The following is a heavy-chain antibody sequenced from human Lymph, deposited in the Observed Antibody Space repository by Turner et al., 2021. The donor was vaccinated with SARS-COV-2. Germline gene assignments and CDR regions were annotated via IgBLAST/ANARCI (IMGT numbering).Heavy chain of an antibody. CDR2: INPNSGST. J-gene: IGHJ6*02. Sequence: QVQLVQSGAEVKRPGASVKVSCKASGYIFTGYYMHWVRQAPGQGLEWMGWINPNSGSTNYAQKFQGRVTMTRDTSISTAYMEVSRLRSDDTAVYYCARDTRGDYSYYYDGMDVWGQGTTVTVSS. D-gene: IGHD4-17*01. CDR1: GYIFTGYY. V-gene: IGHV1-2*02. CDR3: ARDTRGDYSYYYDGMDV.